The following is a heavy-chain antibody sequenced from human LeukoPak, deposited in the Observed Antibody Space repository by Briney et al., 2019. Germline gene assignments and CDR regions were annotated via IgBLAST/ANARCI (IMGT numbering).Heavy chain of an antibody. CDR1: GYTFTSYY. Sequence: WASVKVSCKASGYTFTSYYMHWVRQAPGQGLEWMGIINPSGGSTSYAQKFQGRVTMTRDMSTSTVYMELSRLRSDDTAVYYCARTYYYGSGYYNWFDPWGQGTLVTVSS. J-gene: IGHJ5*02. CDR3: ARTYYYGSGYYNWFDP. D-gene: IGHD3-10*01. V-gene: IGHV1-46*01. CDR2: INPSGGST.